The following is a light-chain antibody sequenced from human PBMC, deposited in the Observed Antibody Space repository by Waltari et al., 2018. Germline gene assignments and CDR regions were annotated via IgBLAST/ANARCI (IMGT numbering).Light chain of an antibody. CDR3: QQSNSYPWT. CDR2: KES. J-gene: IGKJ1*01. CDR1: QTISTW. V-gene: IGKV1-5*03. Sequence: DIQMTQSPSTLSASVGDTVTITCRASQTISTWVAWYQQKPGKAPKLLIYKESSLQSAVPSRFSGSGSGTEFTLTISSLQPDDFAIYFCQQSNSYPWTFGHGTKVEIK.